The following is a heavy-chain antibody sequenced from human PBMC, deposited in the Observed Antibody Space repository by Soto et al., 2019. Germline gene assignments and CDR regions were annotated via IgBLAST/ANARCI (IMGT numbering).Heavy chain of an antibody. CDR3: ARLYRENWFDP. Sequence: SETLSLTCTVSGGYISTSDYYWNWIRQPPGKGLEWIGYIYYSGSTYYNPSLKSRVTISVDTSKNQFSLKLSSVTAADTAVYYCARLYRENWFDPWGQGTLVTVSS. V-gene: IGHV4-30-4*01. CDR1: GGYISTSDYY. J-gene: IGHJ5*02. D-gene: IGHD3-16*02. CDR2: IYYSGST.